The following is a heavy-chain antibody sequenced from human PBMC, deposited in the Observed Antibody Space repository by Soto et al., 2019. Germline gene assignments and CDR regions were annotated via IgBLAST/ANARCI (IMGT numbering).Heavy chain of an antibody. CDR2: ISYDGSNK. CDR1: GFTFSSYV. D-gene: IGHD2-2*03. V-gene: IGHV3-30*18. CDR3: AKEAGYCISTSCREVYFDN. J-gene: IGHJ4*02. Sequence: QVQLVESGGGVVQPGRSLRLSCAASGFTFSSYVMHWVREATGKGLEWVAVISYDGSNKYYADSVKGRFTISRDNSKNTLFLQMYSLRAEDTALYYSAKEAGYCISTSCREVYFDNWGQAPLLTVSS.